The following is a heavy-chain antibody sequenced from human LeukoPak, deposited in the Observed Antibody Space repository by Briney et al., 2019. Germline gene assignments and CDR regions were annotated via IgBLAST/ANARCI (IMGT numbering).Heavy chain of an antibody. CDR3: ARSGTYNWFDP. V-gene: IGHV3-48*01. J-gene: IGHJ5*02. Sequence: GGSLRLSCAASGLTFSSYNMNWVRQTPGKGLEWVSYINSLSSTIYYADSVKGRFTISRDNAKNSLYLQMNSLRAEDTGVYYCARSGTYNWFDPWGQGTLVTVSS. CDR1: GLTFSSYN. CDR2: INSLSSTI. D-gene: IGHD1-26*01.